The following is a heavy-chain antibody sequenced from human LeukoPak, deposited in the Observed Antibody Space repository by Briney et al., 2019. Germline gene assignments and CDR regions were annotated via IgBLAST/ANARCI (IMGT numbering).Heavy chain of an antibody. CDR3: ARAHSFGYGAFDI. CDR1: GGPISSGDYY. V-gene: IGHV4-31*03. Sequence: LSLTCTVSGGPISSGDYYWSWIRQHPGKGLEWIGYIYYSGSTYYNPSLKSRVTISVETSKNQFSLKLSSVTAADTAVYYCARAHSFGYGAFDIWGQGTMVTVSS. CDR2: IYYSGST. D-gene: IGHD5-18*01. J-gene: IGHJ3*02.